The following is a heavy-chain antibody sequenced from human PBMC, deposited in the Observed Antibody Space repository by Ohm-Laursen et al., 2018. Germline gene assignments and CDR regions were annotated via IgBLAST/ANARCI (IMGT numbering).Heavy chain of an antibody. V-gene: IGHV1-2*02. CDR2: MSPNNGNT. CDR3: ARSPRAMDV. J-gene: IGHJ6*02. Sequence: ASVKVSCKASGYTFTGYYMHWVRQAPGQGPEWMGWMSPNNGNTDYAQKFQGRVTMTRDTSISTAYMELSRLRSDDTAVYYCARSPRAMDVWGQGTTVTVSS. CDR1: GYTFTGYY.